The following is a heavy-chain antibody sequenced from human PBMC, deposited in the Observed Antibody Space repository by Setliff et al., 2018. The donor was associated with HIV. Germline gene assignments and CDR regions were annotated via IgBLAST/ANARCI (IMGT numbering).Heavy chain of an antibody. CDR1: GYAFTSYV. J-gene: IGHJ4*02. CDR2: IDAGNGNT. Sequence: GASVKVSCKASGYAFTSYVMHWVRQAPGQRLEWMGWIDAGNGNTKSSQKFQGRVTITRDTSASTAYMELSSLRSEDTAVYYCVIGSAARPFDYWGQGTLVTVSS. V-gene: IGHV1-3*01. D-gene: IGHD6-6*01. CDR3: VIGSAARPFDY.